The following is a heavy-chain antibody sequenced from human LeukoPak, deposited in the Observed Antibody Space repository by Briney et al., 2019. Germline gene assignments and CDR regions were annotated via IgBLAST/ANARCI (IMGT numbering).Heavy chain of an antibody. CDR2: ISGSDGST. V-gene: IGHV3-23*01. J-gene: IGHJ6*02. CDR3: AKKPMGYYGMDV. D-gene: IGHD3-22*01. Sequence: GGSLRLSCAASGFTFSSFAMSWVRLAPGKGLEWVSVISGSDGSTDYADSVKGRFTISRDNSKNTLYLQMNSLRAEDTAVYYCAKKPMGYYGMDVWGQGTTVTVSS. CDR1: GFTFSSFA.